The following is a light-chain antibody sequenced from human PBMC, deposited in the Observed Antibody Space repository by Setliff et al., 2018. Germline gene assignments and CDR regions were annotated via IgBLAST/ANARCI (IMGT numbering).Light chain of an antibody. CDR2: EVN. V-gene: IGLV2-23*02. Sequence: QCALAQPASVSGSLGQSITISCTGTSSDVGGYDLVSWYQQSPGKAPKVLIYEVNKRPSGVSNRFSGSKSGNTASLTISGLQAEDEADYYCCSYARSGTYVVFGGGTKVTVL. CDR1: SSDVGGYDL. CDR3: CSYARSGTYVV. J-gene: IGLJ2*01.